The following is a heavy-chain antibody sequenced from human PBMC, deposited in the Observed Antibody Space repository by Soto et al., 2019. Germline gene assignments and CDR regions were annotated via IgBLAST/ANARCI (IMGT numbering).Heavy chain of an antibody. J-gene: IGHJ4*02. V-gene: IGHV1-18*04. CDR1: GYTFSNYC. Sequence: QVQLVQSGDEVKKSGASVKVSCKASGYTFSNYCIIWVRQAPGQGLEWMGWISGYNGLTAYAQNVQGRVTMTIDTPTRTVFMELTSLRSNDTAVYYCARDEGIRGFDSWGQGTLVTVSS. D-gene: IGHD3-10*01. CDR2: ISGYNGLT. CDR3: ARDEGIRGFDS.